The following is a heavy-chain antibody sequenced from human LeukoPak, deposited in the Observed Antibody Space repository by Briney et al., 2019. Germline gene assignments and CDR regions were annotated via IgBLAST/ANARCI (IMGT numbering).Heavy chain of an antibody. CDR1: GFTFNNYA. V-gene: IGHV3-21*01. CDR2: ISSSSSYI. J-gene: IGHJ4*02. CDR3: ATYILDYGDYIYFDY. D-gene: IGHD4-17*01. Sequence: GGSLRLSCAASGFTFNNYAMNWVRQAPGKGLEWVSSISSSSSYIYYADSVKGRFTISRDNAKNSLYLQMNSLRAEDTAVYYCATYILDYGDYIYFDYWGQGTLVTVSS.